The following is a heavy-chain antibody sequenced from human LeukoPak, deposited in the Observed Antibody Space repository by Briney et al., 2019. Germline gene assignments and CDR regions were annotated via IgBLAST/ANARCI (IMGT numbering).Heavy chain of an antibody. CDR3: ARVSTSWGSFDY. V-gene: IGHV1-69*05. CDR2: IIPIFGTA. Sequence: GASVKVSCKASGGTFSSYAISWVRQAPGQGLEWMGGIIPIFGTANYAQKFQGRVTITTDESTSTAYMELSSLRSEDTAVYYCARVSTSWGSFDYWGQGTLVTVSS. CDR1: GGTFSSYA. D-gene: IGHD7-27*01. J-gene: IGHJ4*02.